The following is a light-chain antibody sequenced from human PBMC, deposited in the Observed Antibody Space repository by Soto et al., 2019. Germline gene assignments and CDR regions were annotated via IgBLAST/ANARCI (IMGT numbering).Light chain of an antibody. CDR1: QSISSW. J-gene: IGKJ4*01. V-gene: IGKV1-5*01. CDR2: DAS. CDR3: QQYNSYSRV. Sequence: DIQMTQSPSTLSASVGDRVTITCRASQSISSWLAWYQQKPGKAPKLLIYDASSLESGVPSRFSGSGSGTEFTLTISSLQPYDFATYYCQQYNSYSRVFGGGTKVEIK.